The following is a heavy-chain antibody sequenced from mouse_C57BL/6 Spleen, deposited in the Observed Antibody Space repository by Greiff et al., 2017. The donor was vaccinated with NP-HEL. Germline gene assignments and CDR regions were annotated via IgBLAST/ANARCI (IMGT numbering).Heavy chain of an antibody. CDR3: ASGVLRWAMDY. CDR2: IDPSDSET. V-gene: IGHV1-52*01. D-gene: IGHD1-1*01. J-gene: IGHJ4*01. Sequence: QVQLQQPGAELVRPGSSVKLSCKASGYTFTSYWMHWVKQRPIQGLEWIGNIDPSDSETHYNQKFKDKATLTVDKSSSTAYMQLSSLTSEDSAVYYCASGVLRWAMDYWGQRTSVTVSS. CDR1: GYTFTSYW.